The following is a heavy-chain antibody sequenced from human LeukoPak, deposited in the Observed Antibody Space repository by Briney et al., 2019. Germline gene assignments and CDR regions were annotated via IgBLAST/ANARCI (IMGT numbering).Heavy chain of an antibody. V-gene: IGHV4-59*01. J-gene: IGHJ4*02. CDR3: ARVLWFGELFVDY. D-gene: IGHD3-10*01. CDR2: IYYSGST. Sequence: PSETLSLTCTVSGGSISSYYWSWIRQPPGKGLEWIGYIYYSGSTNYNPPLKSRVTISVDTSKNQFSLKLSSVTAADTAVYYCARVLWFGELFVDYWGQGTLVTVSS. CDR1: GGSISSYY.